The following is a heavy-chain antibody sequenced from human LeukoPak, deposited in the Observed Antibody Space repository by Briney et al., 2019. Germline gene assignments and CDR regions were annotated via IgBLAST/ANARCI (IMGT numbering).Heavy chain of an antibody. Sequence: SETLSLTCTVSGGSISSRNLYYWGWIRQPPGKGLEWIRTLTYNGDTHYNPSLKSRVTISIDTSKTQFFLNLNSVTAADTAVYYCSSRRDHWYFDLWGRGTPVTVSS. CDR2: LTYNGDT. J-gene: IGHJ2*01. D-gene: IGHD2-21*02. CDR3: SSRRDHWYFDL. V-gene: IGHV4-39*01. CDR1: GGSISSRNLYY.